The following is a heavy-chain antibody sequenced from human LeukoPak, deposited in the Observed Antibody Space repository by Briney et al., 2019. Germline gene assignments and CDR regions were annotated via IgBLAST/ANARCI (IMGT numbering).Heavy chain of an antibody. CDR2: IYTSGST. D-gene: IGHD3-10*01. CDR1: GGSISSYY. J-gene: IGHJ3*02. V-gene: IGHV4-4*09. CDR3: ASYGSGSYDAFDI. Sequence: KSSETLSLTCTVSGGSISSYYWSWIRQPPGKGLEWFGYIYTSGSTNYNPSLKSRVTISVDTSKNQFSLKLSSVTAADTAVYHCASYGSGSYDAFDIWGQGTMVTVSS.